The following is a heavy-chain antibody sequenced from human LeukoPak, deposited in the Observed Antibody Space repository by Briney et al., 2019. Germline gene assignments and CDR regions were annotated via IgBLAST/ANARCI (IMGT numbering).Heavy chain of an antibody. Sequence: PGGSLRLSCAASGFTFSSYSMNWVRQAPGKGLEWVSYISSSSSTRYYADSVKGRFTISRDNSKNTLYLEVISLTAEDTAVYYCAKDDAWLRFGEWSQGTLVTVSS. D-gene: IGHD3-10*01. CDR1: GFTFSSYS. CDR3: AKDDAWLRFGE. V-gene: IGHV3-48*01. CDR2: ISSSSSTR. J-gene: IGHJ4*02.